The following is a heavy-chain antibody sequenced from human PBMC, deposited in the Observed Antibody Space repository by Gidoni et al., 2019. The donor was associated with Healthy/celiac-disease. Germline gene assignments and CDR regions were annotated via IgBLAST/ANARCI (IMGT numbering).Heavy chain of an antibody. CDR1: GGSFSGYY. Sequence: QVQLQQWGAGLLKPSETLSLTCAVYGGSFSGYYWSWIRQPPGKGLEWIGEINHSGSTNYNPSLKSRVTISVDTSKNQFSLKLSSVTAADTAVYYCARGVRYYGSGSYPFNAYYFDYWGQGTLVTVSS. V-gene: IGHV4-34*01. D-gene: IGHD3-10*01. CDR2: INHSGST. J-gene: IGHJ4*02. CDR3: ARGVRYYGSGSYPFNAYYFDY.